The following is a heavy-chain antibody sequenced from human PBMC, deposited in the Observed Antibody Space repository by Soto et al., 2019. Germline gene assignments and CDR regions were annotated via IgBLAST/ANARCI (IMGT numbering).Heavy chain of an antibody. CDR2: ISYDGSNK. CDR1: GFTFSSYA. J-gene: IGHJ2*01. CDR3: ASPLWRDDYNWGYFDL. V-gene: IGHV3-30-3*01. D-gene: IGHD4-4*01. Sequence: QVQLVESGGGVVQPGRSLRLSCAASGFTFSSYAMQWVRQAPGKGLEWVAVISYDGSNKYYTDSVKGRFTISRDNSKNTLYLQMTSLRAEDTAVYYCASPLWRDDYNWGYFDLWGRGTLVTVSS.